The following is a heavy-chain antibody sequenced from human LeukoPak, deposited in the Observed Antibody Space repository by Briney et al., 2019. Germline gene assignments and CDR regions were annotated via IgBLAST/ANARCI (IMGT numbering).Heavy chain of an antibody. V-gene: IGHV4-39*01. CDR1: GGSISSSSYY. D-gene: IGHD2-2*01. J-gene: IGHJ4*02. CDR2: IYYSGSS. CDR3: ARRDRTSTTCYAGSYYFDY. Sequence: SETLSFTCSVFGGSISSSSYYWGWIRQPPGKGLEWIGSIYYSGSSYYNPSLKSRVTISVDTSKNQFSLKLTSVTAADTAVYYCARRDRTSTTCYAGSYYFDYWGQGTLVTVSS.